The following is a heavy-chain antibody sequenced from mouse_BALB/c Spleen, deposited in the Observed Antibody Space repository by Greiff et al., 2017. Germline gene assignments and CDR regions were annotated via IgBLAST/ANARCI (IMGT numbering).Heavy chain of an antibody. Sequence: VQLQQSGPGLVKPSQSLSLTCTVTGYSITSDYAWYWIRQFPGNKLEWMGYISYSGSTSYNPSHKSRISVTRDTSKNQFFLQLNSVTTEDTATYYGARELYYDYDANAMDYWGQGTSVTVSS. CDR3: ARELYYDYDANAMDY. D-gene: IGHD2-4*01. J-gene: IGHJ4*01. CDR2: ISYSGST. CDR1: GYSITSDYA. V-gene: IGHV3-2*02.